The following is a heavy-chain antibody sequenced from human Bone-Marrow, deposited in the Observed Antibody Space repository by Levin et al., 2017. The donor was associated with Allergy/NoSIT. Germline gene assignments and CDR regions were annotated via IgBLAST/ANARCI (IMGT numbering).Heavy chain of an antibody. Sequence: GGSLRLSCAASGFTFSSYAMSWVRQAPGKGLEWVSAISGSGGSTYYADSVKGRFTISRDNSKNTLYLQMNSLRAEDTAVYYCAKDSGDYDFWSGDDGHFDYWGQGTLVTVSS. CDR2: ISGSGGST. CDR3: AKDSGDYDFWSGDDGHFDY. D-gene: IGHD3-3*01. CDR1: GFTFSSYA. J-gene: IGHJ4*02. V-gene: IGHV3-23*01.